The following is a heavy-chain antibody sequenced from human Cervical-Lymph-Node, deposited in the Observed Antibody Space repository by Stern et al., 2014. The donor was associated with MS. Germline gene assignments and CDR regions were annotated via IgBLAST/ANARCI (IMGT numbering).Heavy chain of an antibody. Sequence: VQLLESGGGVVQPGRSLRIAWAASGFSFSNYAIHWVRTAPGQGLVWVAVFSFDGSTKYYADSVKGRFTISRDNSKNTVYLQMSSLRAEDTALYYCARDRAVDDAFDLWGQGTMVTVSS. D-gene: IGHD4-23*01. CDR1: GFSFSNYA. CDR3: ARDRAVDDAFDL. CDR2: FSFDGSTK. J-gene: IGHJ3*01. V-gene: IGHV3-30*03.